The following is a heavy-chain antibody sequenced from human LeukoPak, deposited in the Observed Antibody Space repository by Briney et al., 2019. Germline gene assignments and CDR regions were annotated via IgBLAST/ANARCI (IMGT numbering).Heavy chain of an antibody. D-gene: IGHD1-26*01. CDR2: IYYSGST. CDR1: GGSISSGDYY. V-gene: IGHV4-30-4*01. CDR3: ARTILRFTGEFDI. Sequence: SETLSLTCTVSGGSISSGDYYWSWIRQPPGKGLEWIGYIYYSGSTYYNPSLKSRVTISVDTSKNQFSLKLSSVTAADTAVYYCARTILRFTGEFDIWGQGTMVTVSS. J-gene: IGHJ3*02.